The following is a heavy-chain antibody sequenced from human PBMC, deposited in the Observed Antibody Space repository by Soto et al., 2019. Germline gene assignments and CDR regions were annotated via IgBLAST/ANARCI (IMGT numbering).Heavy chain of an antibody. CDR1: GGSISSGNW. Sequence: QVQLQESGPGLVKPSGTLSLTCAVSGGSISSGNWWTWVRQPPGRGLEWIGEIYHSASTHYNPSLKSRVTISVDKSKSQFSLNLSSVTAADTAVYYCARVRQLPRDFDYWGRGTLVTVSS. CDR2: IYHSAST. J-gene: IGHJ4*02. D-gene: IGHD6-6*01. CDR3: ARVRQLPRDFDY. V-gene: IGHV4-4*02.